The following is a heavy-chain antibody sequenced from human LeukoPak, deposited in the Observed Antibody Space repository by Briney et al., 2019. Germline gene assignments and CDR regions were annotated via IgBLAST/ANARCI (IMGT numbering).Heavy chain of an antibody. V-gene: IGHV4-59*01. CDR2: IYYSGST. CDR1: GGSISSYY. J-gene: IGHJ6*03. D-gene: IGHD3-16*01. Sequence: SETLSLTCTVSGGSISSYYWSWIRQPPGKGLEWIGYIYYSGSTNYNPSLESRVTISVDTSMKQVSLKLSSVTAADTAMYYCARGDVSYYYMDVWGKGTTVTVSS. CDR3: ARGDVSYYYMDV.